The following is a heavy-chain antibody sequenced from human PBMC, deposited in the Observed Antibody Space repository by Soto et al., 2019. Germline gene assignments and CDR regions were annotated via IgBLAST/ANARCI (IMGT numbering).Heavy chain of an antibody. CDR3: VQSRCGGDCLQSYSSHSYYGLDV. J-gene: IGHJ6*02. CDR2: IYWDDDK. D-gene: IGHD2-21*02. CDR1: GFSLSTIGVG. V-gene: IGHV2-5*02. Sequence: QITLKESDPTLVKPTQTLTLTCTFSGFSLSTIGVGVGWIRQPPGKALEWLALIYWDDDKRYSPSLKSRLTVTKDTSKNQVVLTMTNMDPVDTATYYCVQSRCGGDCLQSYSSHSYYGLDVWGQGTTVTVSS.